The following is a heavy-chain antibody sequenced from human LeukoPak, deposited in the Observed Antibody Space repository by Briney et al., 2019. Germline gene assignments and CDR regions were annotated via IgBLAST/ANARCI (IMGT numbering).Heavy chain of an antibody. V-gene: IGHV4-61*02. D-gene: IGHD3/OR15-3a*01. CDR1: GGAISSGNYY. J-gene: IGHJ4*02. Sequence: SQTLSLTCTASGGAISSGNYYWSWLRQPAGKGLEWIGRIYTSGSTNYNPSLKGRVTISVDTPKNQFSLKLSSVTAADTAVYYCARSITIFGLVYWGQGTLVTVSS. CDR3: ARSITIFGLVY. CDR2: IYTSGST.